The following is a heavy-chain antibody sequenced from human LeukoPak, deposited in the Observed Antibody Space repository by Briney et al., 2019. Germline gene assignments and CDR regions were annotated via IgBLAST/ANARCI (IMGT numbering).Heavy chain of an antibody. CDR1: GFTFDDYA. D-gene: IGHD6-13*01. J-gene: IGHJ6*03. Sequence: GGSLRLSCAASGFTFDDYAMNWVRQAPGKGLEWVPYISSSSSTIYYADSVKGRFTISRDNAKNSLYLQMNSLRAEDTAVYYCARAGIAAAGTVLTYYYYYYMDVWGKGTTVTVSS. V-gene: IGHV3-48*01. CDR2: ISSSSSTI. CDR3: ARAGIAAAGTVLTYYYYYYMDV.